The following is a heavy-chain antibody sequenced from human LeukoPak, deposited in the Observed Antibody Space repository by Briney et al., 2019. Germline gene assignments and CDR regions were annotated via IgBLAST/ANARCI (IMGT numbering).Heavy chain of an antibody. J-gene: IGHJ2*01. CDR1: GGSISTYF. CDR2: IYYSGST. D-gene: IGHD6-6*01. V-gene: IGHV4-59*12. CDR3: ARASHGWYFDL. Sequence: SETLSLTCTVSGGSISTYFWSWIRQPPGKVLEWIGYIYYSGSTNYNPSLKSRVTISVDTSKNQFSLKLSSVTAADTAVYYCARASHGWYFDLWGRGTLVTVSS.